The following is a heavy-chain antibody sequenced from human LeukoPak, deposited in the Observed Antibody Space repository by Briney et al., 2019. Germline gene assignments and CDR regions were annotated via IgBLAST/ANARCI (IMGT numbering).Heavy chain of an antibody. Sequence: ASVKVSCKASGYTFTSYDINWVRQATGQGLEWMGWMNPNSGNTGYAQKFQGRVTITADKSTSTAYMELSSLRSEDTAVYYCARWNYYGSGRYYYYYYMDVWGKGTTVTVSS. CDR2: MNPNSGNT. V-gene: IGHV1-8*01. CDR3: ARWNYYGSGRYYYYYYMDV. J-gene: IGHJ6*03. D-gene: IGHD3-10*01. CDR1: GYTFTSYD.